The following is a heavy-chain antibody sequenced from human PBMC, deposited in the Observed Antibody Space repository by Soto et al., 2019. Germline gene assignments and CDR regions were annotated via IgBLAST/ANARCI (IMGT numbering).Heavy chain of an antibody. CDR3: ARDRRDGWIFDS. D-gene: IGHD5-12*01. CDR1: GDSISSGGYS. J-gene: IGHJ4*02. V-gene: IGHV4-30-2*01. Sequence: QLQLQESGSGLVKPSQTLSLTCAVSGDSISSGGYSWNWIRQPPGKGLEWIGYIYYTGGTSYNPSLXSXVTISVDTSKNQFSLKLSSVTAADTAVYYCARDRRDGWIFDSWGQGTLVTVSS. CDR2: IYYTGGT.